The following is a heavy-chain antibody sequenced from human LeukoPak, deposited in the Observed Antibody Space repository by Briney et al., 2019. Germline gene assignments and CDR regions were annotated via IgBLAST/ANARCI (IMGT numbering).Heavy chain of an antibody. D-gene: IGHD1-26*01. CDR3: ARQPVGAARYFDY. V-gene: IGHV4-59*01. Sequence: SETLSLTCTVSGGSISSYYWSWIRQPPGKGLEWIGYIYYSGSTNYNPSLKSRVTISVDTSKNQFSLKLSSVTAADTAVYYCARQPVGAARYFDYWGQGTLVTVSS. CDR2: IYYSGST. J-gene: IGHJ4*02. CDR1: GGSISSYY.